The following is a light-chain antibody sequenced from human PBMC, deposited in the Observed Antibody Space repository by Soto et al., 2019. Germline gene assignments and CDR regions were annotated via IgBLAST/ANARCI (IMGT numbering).Light chain of an antibody. J-gene: IGKJ2*01. Sequence: DIVMTPSPLSLPVTPGEPASISCRSSQSLLHSNGYNFLDWYLQKPGQSPQLLIYLGSNRASGVPDRFSGSGSGTDFTLRISTVEAEDVGTYYCMQALQTPYTFGQGTKLEIK. V-gene: IGKV2-28*01. CDR3: MQALQTPYT. CDR1: QSLLHSNGYNF. CDR2: LGS.